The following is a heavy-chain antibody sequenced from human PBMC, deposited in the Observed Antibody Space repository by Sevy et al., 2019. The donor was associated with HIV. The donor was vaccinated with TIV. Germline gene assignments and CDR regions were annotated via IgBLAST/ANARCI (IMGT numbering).Heavy chain of an antibody. CDR1: GFTFSGYG. Sequence: GGSLRLSCAASGFTFSGYGMSWVRQAPGKGLEWVASIKQDGSEKYYVDSVKGRFTISRDNAKNSLYLQMNSLRAEDTAVYYCARNYRYCSGGSCYFFDYWGQGTLVTVSS. J-gene: IGHJ4*02. CDR2: IKQDGSEK. D-gene: IGHD2-15*01. V-gene: IGHV3-7*01. CDR3: ARNYRYCSGGSCYFFDY.